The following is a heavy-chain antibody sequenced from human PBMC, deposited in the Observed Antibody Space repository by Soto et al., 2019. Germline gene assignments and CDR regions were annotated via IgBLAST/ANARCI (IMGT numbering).Heavy chain of an antibody. Sequence: LRLSCEASEFTFSKYWMHWVRQAPGKGLVWVSRINMDGTKTAYADSVKGRFTVSRDNANNTLYLQMNSLGVEDTAVYYCARDYYYDSRSSSVNWFDPWGQGTLVTVSS. D-gene: IGHD3-22*01. CDR1: EFTFSKYW. CDR2: INMDGTKT. V-gene: IGHV3-74*01. J-gene: IGHJ5*02. CDR3: ARDYYYDSRSSSVNWFDP.